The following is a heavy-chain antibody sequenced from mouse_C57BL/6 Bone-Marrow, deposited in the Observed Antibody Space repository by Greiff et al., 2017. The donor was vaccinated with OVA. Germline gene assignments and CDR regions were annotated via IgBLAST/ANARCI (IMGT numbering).Heavy chain of an antibody. CDR1: GYTFTSYW. D-gene: IGHD1-1*01. CDR2: IHPNSGST. J-gene: IGHJ2*01. V-gene: IGHV1-64*01. CDR3: ARAYYGSIPFDY. Sequence: VQLQQSGAELVKPGASVKLSCKASGYTFTSYWMHWVKQRPGQGLEWIGMIHPNSGSTNYHEKFKSKATLTVDKSSSTAYMQLSSLTSEDSAVYYCARAYYGSIPFDYWGQGTTLTVSS.